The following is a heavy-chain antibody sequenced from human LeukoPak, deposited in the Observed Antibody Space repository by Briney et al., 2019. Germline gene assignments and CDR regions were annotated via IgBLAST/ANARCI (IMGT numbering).Heavy chain of an antibody. CDR2: INPSGGST. Sequence: ASVKVSCKTSGYTFTSYYMHWVRQAPGQGLEWMGIINPSGGSTSYAQKFQGRVTMTRDMSTSTVYMELSSLRSEDTAVYYCASLIVGASGPNAFDIWGQGTMVTVSS. D-gene: IGHD1-26*01. CDR3: ASLIVGASGPNAFDI. V-gene: IGHV1-46*01. J-gene: IGHJ3*02. CDR1: GYTFTSYY.